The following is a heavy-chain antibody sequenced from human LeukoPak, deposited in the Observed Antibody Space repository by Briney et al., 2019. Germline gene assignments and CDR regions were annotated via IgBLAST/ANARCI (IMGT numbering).Heavy chain of an antibody. CDR1: GYTFTSYA. Sequence: ASVKVSCKASGYTFTSYAMNWVRQAPGQGLEWMGWINTNTGNPTYAQGFTGRFVFSLDTSVSTAYLQISSLKAEDTAVYYCARDLAAAGNFGADWFDSWGQGTLVTVSS. J-gene: IGHJ5*01. CDR3: ARDLAAAGNFGADWFDS. V-gene: IGHV7-4-1*02. D-gene: IGHD6-13*01. CDR2: INTNTGNP.